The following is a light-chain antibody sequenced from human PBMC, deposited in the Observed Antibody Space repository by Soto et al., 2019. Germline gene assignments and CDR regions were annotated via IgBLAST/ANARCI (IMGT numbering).Light chain of an antibody. J-gene: IGKJ5*01. CDR2: DAS. Sequence: EIVLTQSPPTLSLSPGERATLSCRASQSVSSYLAWYQQKPGQAPRLLIYDASNRATGIPVRLSGSGSGTDFTLTISSLEPEDFAVYYCQQRSNWPPITFGQGTRLEIK. V-gene: IGKV3-11*01. CDR1: QSVSSY. CDR3: QQRSNWPPIT.